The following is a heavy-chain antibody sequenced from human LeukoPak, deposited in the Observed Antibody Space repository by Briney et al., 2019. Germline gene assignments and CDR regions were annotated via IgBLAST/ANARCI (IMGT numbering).Heavy chain of an antibody. D-gene: IGHD2-8*01. CDR2: IFYSGST. Sequence: ASETLSLTCTVSGGSISSYYWSWIRQPPGKGLEWIAYIFYSGSTHYNPSLKSRVTISVNPSKNQFSLRRSSLTAADTAVYYCATENGFNDYWGQGTLVTVSS. V-gene: IGHV4-59*03. CDR3: ATENGFNDY. CDR1: GGSISSYY. J-gene: IGHJ4*02.